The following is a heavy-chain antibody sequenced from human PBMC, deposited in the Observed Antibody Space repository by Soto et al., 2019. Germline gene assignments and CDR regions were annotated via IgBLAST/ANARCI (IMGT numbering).Heavy chain of an antibody. Sequence: SETLSLTCAVSGGSISSSNWWSWVRRPPGKELEWIGEIYPSGNTNYNPSLKGRVAISVDKSKNLFSLKVNFVTAADTAVYYCAKGMGVASGGPLEYWGQGTLVTVSS. CDR2: IYPSGNT. CDR1: GGSISSSNW. J-gene: IGHJ4*02. CDR3: AKGMGVASGGPLEY. D-gene: IGHD1-1*01. V-gene: IGHV4-4*02.